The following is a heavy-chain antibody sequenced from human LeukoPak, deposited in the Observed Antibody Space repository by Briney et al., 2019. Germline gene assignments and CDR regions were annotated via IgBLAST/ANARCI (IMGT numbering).Heavy chain of an antibody. J-gene: IGHJ6*02. D-gene: IGHD3-10*01. V-gene: IGHV3-43D*03. Sequence: GGSLRLSCAASGFTFDDYAMHWVRQAPGKGLEWVSLISWDGGSTYYADSVKGRFTISRDNSKNSLYLQMNSLRAEDTALYYCAKDMLPYGSGNRRFDYGMDVWGQGTTVTVSS. CDR1: GFTFDDYA. CDR3: AKDMLPYGSGNRRFDYGMDV. CDR2: ISWDGGST.